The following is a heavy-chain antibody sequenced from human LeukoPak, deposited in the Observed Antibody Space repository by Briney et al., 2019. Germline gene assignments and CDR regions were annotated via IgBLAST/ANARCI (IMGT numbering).Heavy chain of an antibody. CDR2: IYYSGST. CDR1: GGSISSYY. J-gene: IGHJ5*02. Sequence: PSETLSLTCTVPGGSISSYYWSWIRRPPGKGLEWIGYIYYSGSTNYNPSLKSRVTISVDTSKNQFPLKLSSVTAADTAVYYCARYLRGFLETPANWFDPWGQGTLVTVSS. V-gene: IGHV4-59*01. CDR3: ARYLRGFLETPANWFDP. D-gene: IGHD3-3*01.